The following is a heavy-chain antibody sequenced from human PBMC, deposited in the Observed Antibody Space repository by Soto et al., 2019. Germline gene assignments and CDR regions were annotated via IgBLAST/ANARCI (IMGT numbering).Heavy chain of an antibody. CDR3: ARDRMAADATEVAFDF. Sequence: SETLSLTCAVSGGSISTYFWNWLRQPPGKGLEWIAYISDSGRILYNPSLKSRVTLSLDASKNQFSLRLSSVTAADTAVYYCARDRMAADATEVAFDFWGQGTMVT. CDR2: ISDSGRI. V-gene: IGHV4-59*01. J-gene: IGHJ3*01. CDR1: GGSISTYF. D-gene: IGHD6-13*01.